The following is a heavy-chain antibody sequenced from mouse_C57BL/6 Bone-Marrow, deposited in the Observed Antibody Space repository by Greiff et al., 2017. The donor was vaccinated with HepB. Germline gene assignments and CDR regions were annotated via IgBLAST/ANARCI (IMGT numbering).Heavy chain of an antibody. V-gene: IGHV1-53*01. CDR1: GYTFTSYW. CDR3: ARMGFDYYGSSWFAY. J-gene: IGHJ3*01. Sequence: QVQLQQPGTELVKPGASVKLSCKASGYTFTSYWMHWVKQRPGQGLEWIGNINPSNGGTNYNEKFKSKATLTVDKSSSTAYMQLSSLTSEDSAVYDCARMGFDYYGSSWFAYWGQGTLVTVSA. CDR2: INPSNGGT. D-gene: IGHD1-1*01.